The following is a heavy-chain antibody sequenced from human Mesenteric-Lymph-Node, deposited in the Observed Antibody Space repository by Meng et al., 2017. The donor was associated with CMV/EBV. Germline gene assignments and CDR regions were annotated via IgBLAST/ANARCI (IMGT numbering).Heavy chain of an antibody. V-gene: IGHV3-30*02. CDR2: IRYDGSIR. D-gene: IGHD4-17*01. J-gene: IGHJ4*02. CDR1: GFAFSGYG. CDR3: VKDLGPGDS. Sequence: GESLKISCAASGFAFSGYGMHWVRQAPGKGLQWLAFIRYDGSIRSYTDSIQGRFTIFRDNSENTLSLQMNSLRAEDTAVYYCVKDLGPGDSWGQGTLVTVSS.